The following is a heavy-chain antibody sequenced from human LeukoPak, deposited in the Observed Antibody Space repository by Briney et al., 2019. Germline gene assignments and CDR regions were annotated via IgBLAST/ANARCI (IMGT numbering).Heavy chain of an antibody. J-gene: IGHJ4*02. D-gene: IGHD1-1*01. Sequence: GRSLRLSCAASGFTFSSHGMHWVRQAPGKGLQWVALISYDGSHKDYADSVKGRFTISRDNSKSTLFLQMNSLRPDDTAVYYCAKDQPRRGTSLRFDYWGRGSLVTVSS. V-gene: IGHV3-30*18. CDR1: GFTFSSHG. CDR3: AKDQPRRGTSLRFDY. CDR2: ISYDGSHK.